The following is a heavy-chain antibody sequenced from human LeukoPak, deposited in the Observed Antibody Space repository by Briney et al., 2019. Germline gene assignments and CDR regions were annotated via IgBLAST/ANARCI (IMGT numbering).Heavy chain of an antibody. CDR2: IYYSGST. CDR3: ARGRFYGSGIISYFDY. D-gene: IGHD3-10*01. V-gene: IGHV4-39*07. J-gene: IGHJ4*02. Sequence: SETLSLTCTVSGGSISSSSYYWGWIRQPPGKGLEWIGSIYYSGSTYYNPSLKSRVTISVDTSKNQFSLKLSSVTAADTAVYYCARGRFYGSGIISYFDYWGQGTLVTVSS. CDR1: GGSISSSSYY.